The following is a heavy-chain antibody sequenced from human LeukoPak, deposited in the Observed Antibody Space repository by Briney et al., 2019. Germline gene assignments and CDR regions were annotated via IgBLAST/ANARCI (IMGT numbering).Heavy chain of an antibody. CDR2: IYYSGST. CDR1: GGSISSSSYY. D-gene: IGHD2-15*01. J-gene: IGHJ4*02. V-gene: IGHV4-39*07. CDR3: ASLFSGHLGYCSGGSCYGSDY. Sequence: SETLSLTCTVSGGSISSSSYYWGWIRQPPGKGLEWIGSIYYSGSTNYNPSLKSRVTISVDTSKNQFSLRLSSVTAADTAVYYCASLFSGHLGYCSGGSCYGSDYSGQGTLVTASS.